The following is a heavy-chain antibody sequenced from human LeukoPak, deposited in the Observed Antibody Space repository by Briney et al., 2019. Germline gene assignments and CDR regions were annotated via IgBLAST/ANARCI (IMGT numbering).Heavy chain of an antibody. J-gene: IGHJ3*02. V-gene: IGHV3-74*01. Sequence: GGSLRLSCAASGFIFDDYGMSWVRQAPGKGLVWVSRIKSDGNSISYADSVKGRFTISRDNAKSTLYLQMNSLRAEDTAVYYCATNTYADYVSVDIWGQGTMVTVSS. CDR3: ATNTYADYVSVDI. D-gene: IGHD2-2*01. CDR1: GFIFDDYG. CDR2: IKSDGNSI.